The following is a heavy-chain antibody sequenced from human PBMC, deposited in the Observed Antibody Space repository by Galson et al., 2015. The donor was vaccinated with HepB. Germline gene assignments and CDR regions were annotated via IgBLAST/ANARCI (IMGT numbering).Heavy chain of an antibody. CDR3: ARLPMYYDILTGYCDY. CDR2: IYPGDSDT. Sequence: SGAEVKKPGESLKISCKGSGYSFTSYWIGWVRQMPGKGLEWMGIIYPGDSDTRYSPSFQGQVTISADKSISTAYLQWSSLKASDTAMYYCARLPMYYDILTGYCDYWGQGTLVTVSS. V-gene: IGHV5-51*01. CDR1: GYSFTSYW. D-gene: IGHD3-9*01. J-gene: IGHJ4*02.